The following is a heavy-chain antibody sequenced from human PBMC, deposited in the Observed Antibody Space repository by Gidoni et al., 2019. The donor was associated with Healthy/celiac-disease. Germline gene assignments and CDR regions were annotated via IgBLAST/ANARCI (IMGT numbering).Heavy chain of an antibody. D-gene: IGHD3-10*01. Sequence: VQLVESGGGSVQPGGSLRLSCASSGFTSSSHGIRWVRQAPGKGLEWVAKVKQDGSEKYYVDSVKGRFTISRDNDKNSLYLQMNSLRAEDTAVYYCARETDYYGSGSKAFDIWGQGTMVTVSS. J-gene: IGHJ3*02. CDR1: GFTSSSHG. V-gene: IGHV3-7*01. CDR2: VKQDGSEK. CDR3: ARETDYYGSGSKAFDI.